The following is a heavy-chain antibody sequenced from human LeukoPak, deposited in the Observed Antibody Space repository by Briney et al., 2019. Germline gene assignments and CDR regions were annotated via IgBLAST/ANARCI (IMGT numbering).Heavy chain of an antibody. Sequence: GGSLRLSCAASGFTFTTYNMNWVRQAPGKGLEWVSYIGSSGNPIYYADSVKGRFTISRDNAKNSLYLQMNSLRAEDTAVYYCARDKGYYGSGSYDYWGQGTLVTVSS. CDR1: GFTFTTYN. D-gene: IGHD3-10*01. CDR3: ARDKGYYGSGSYDY. V-gene: IGHV3-21*05. CDR2: IGSSGNPI. J-gene: IGHJ4*02.